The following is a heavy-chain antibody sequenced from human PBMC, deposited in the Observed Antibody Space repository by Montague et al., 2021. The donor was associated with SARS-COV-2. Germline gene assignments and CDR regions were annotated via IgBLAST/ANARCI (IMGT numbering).Heavy chain of an antibody. V-gene: IGHV4-59*11. D-gene: IGHD2-21*01. Sequence: SETLSLTCTVSGDSISSHYWTWIRQPPGKGLEWIGYIYFPGSVKYNPSLNSRVTMSIDTSKNQFSLELTSVTAADTAIYYCARDLSRAFCEGDSCYSENWFAPWGQGTLVTVSS. CDR1: GDSISSHY. J-gene: IGHJ5*02. CDR3: ARDLSRAFCEGDSCYSENWFAP. CDR2: IYFPGSV.